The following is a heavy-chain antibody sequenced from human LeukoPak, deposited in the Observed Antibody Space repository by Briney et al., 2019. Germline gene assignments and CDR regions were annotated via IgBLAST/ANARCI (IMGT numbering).Heavy chain of an antibody. V-gene: IGHV4-61*02. Sequence: SQTLSLTCTVSGGSISSGSYYWSWIRQPAGKGLEWIGRIYTSGSTNYNPSLKSRVTISVDTSKNQFSLKLSSVTAADTAVYYCARSRAVTRYLLDYWGQGTLVTVSS. D-gene: IGHD4-17*01. J-gene: IGHJ4*02. CDR2: IYTSGST. CDR1: GGSISSGSYY. CDR3: ARSRAVTRYLLDY.